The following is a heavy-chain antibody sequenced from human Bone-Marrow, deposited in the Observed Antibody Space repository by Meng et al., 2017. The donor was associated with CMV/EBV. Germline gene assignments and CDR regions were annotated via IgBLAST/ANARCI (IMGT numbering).Heavy chain of an antibody. CDR1: GYTFTGYY. V-gene: IGHV1-2*02. CDR3: ASAEGYCSSTSCYSGDYYYGMDV. D-gene: IGHD2-2*01. CDR2: INPNSGGT. J-gene: IGHJ6*02. Sequence: ASVKVSCKASGYTFTGYYMHWVRQAPGQGLEWMGWINPNSGGTNYAQKFQGRVTMTRDTSISTAYMELSSLRSEDTAVYYCASAEGYCSSTSCYSGDYYYGMDVWGQGTTVTVSS.